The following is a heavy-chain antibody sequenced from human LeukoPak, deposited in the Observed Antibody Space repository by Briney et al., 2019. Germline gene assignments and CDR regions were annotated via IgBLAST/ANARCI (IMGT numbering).Heavy chain of an antibody. Sequence: SETLSLTCSVSGGSISSNNYHWGWIRQPPGKGLEWIGSMFYRGSTYYNPSLKSRVTISVDTSKNQFSLKLKSVTAADTAVYYCVRVMTTTFDYWGQGALVTVSS. J-gene: IGHJ4*02. CDR3: VRVMTTTFDY. D-gene: IGHD4-11*01. CDR1: GGSISSNNYH. V-gene: IGHV4-39*07. CDR2: MFYRGST.